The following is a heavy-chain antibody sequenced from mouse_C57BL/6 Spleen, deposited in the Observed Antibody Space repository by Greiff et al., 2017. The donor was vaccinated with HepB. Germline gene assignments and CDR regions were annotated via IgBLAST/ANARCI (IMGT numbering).Heavy chain of an antibody. D-gene: IGHD2-4*01. CDR3: ARGYDYGRRNYAMDY. CDR2: IHPNSGST. Sequence: QVQLQQPGAELVKPGASVKLSCKASGYTFTSYWMHWVKQRPGQGLEWIGMIHPNSGSTNYNEKFKSKATLTVDKSSSTAYMQLSSLTSEDSAVYYCARGYDYGRRNYAMDYWGQGTSGTVSS. V-gene: IGHV1-64*01. J-gene: IGHJ4*01. CDR1: GYTFTSYW.